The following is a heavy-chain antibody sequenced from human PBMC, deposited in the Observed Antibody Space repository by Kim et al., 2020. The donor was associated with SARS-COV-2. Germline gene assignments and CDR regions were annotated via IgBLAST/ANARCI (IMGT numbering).Heavy chain of an antibody. D-gene: IGHD3-10*01. CDR3: ARVWFGEVTPNWFDP. Sequence: GGSLRLSCVASGFTVSTQCMTWVRQAPGKGLEWIAFMYRDDRTTYADSVKGRFTISKDKSRNTLYLQVNSLRVEDTAVYYCARVWFGEVTPNWFDPWGQGTLVTVSS. J-gene: IGHJ5*02. CDR1: GFTVSTQC. CDR2: MYRDDRT. V-gene: IGHV3-66*01.